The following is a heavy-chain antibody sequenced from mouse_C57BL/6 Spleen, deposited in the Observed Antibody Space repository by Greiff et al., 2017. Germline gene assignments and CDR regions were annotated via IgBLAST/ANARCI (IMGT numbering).Heavy chain of an antibody. CDR2: ISNGGGST. J-gene: IGHJ3*01. V-gene: IGHV5-12*01. Sequence: EVQLVESGGGLVQPGGSLKLSCAASGFTFSDYYMYWVRQTPEKRLEWVAYISNGGGSTYYPDTVKGRFTISRDNAKNTLYLQKSHLKSDDTAMYYCARGVFAYWGQGTLVTVSA. CDR3: ARGVFAY. CDR1: GFTFSDYY.